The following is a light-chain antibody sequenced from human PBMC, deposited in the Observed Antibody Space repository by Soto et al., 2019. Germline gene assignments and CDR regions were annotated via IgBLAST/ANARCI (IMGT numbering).Light chain of an antibody. CDR2: EVS. V-gene: IGLV2-18*02. J-gene: IGLJ2*01. CDR3: SSYTSSNPVV. Sequence: QSVLTQPPSVSGSPGQSVTISCTGTSTDVGSYNRVSWYQQSPGTAPKLMIYEVSYRPSGVPDRFSGSKSGNTASLTISGLQAEDEADYYCSSYTSSNPVVFGGGTKVTVL. CDR1: STDVGSYNR.